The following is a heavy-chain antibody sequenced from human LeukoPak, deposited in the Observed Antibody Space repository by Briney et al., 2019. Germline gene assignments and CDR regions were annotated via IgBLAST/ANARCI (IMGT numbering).Heavy chain of an antibody. CDR3: ARVVGLTRYSSSWYSGYYYYMDV. J-gene: IGHJ6*03. CDR2: IIPIFGTT. CDR1: GGTFSSYA. D-gene: IGHD6-13*01. V-gene: IGHV1-69*06. Sequence: GASVKVSCKASGGTFSSYAISWVRQAPGQGLEWMGGIIPIFGTTNYAQKFQDRVTITADKSTSTAYMELSSLRSEDTAVYYCARVVGLTRYSSSWYSGYYYYMDVWGKGTTVTVSS.